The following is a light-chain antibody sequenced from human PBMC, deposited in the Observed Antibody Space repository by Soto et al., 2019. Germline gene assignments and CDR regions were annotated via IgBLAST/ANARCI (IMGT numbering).Light chain of an antibody. CDR2: EVN. Sequence: QSALTQPASVSGSPGQSVTISCTGPRSDIGDSNFISWYQHSPGKAPRLLIYEVNNRPSGVSKRFSGSKAGNTASLTISGLLDDDEADYYCQSYDSSMSGYVFGTGTKVTVL. CDR1: RSDIGDSNF. V-gene: IGLV2-14*01. J-gene: IGLJ1*01. CDR3: QSYDSSMSGYV.